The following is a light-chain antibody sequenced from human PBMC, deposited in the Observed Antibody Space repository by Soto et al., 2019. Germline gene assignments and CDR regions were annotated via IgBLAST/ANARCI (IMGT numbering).Light chain of an antibody. V-gene: IGLV1-47*01. CDR3: AAWDDSLSVV. CDR2: RNN. Sequence: QSVLTQPPSASGTPGQRVTISCSGSSSNIGSNFVYWYQQLPGTAPKLLIYRNNQRPSGFPDRFSGSKFGTSASLAISGLRSEDEADYYCAAWDDSLSVVFGGGTKLTVL. J-gene: IGLJ2*01. CDR1: SSNIGSNF.